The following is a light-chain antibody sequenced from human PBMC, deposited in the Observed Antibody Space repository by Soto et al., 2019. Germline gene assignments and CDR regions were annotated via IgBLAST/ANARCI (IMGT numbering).Light chain of an antibody. CDR3: CSYAGSSTLV. V-gene: IGLV2-23*01. J-gene: IGLJ2*01. Sequence: QPASVSGSPGQSITISCTGTSSDVGSYNLVSWYQQHPGKAPKLMIYEGSKRPSGVSNRFSGSKSGNTASLTISGLQAEDEADYYCCSYAGSSTLVFGGGTKLTVL. CDR1: SSDVGSYNL. CDR2: EGS.